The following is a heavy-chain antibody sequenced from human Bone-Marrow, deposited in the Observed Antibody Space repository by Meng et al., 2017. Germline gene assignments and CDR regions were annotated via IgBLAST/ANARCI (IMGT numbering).Heavy chain of an antibody. D-gene: IGHD6-13*01. CDR2: ISAYNGNT. J-gene: IGHJ4*02. V-gene: IGHV1-18*01. CDR3: AGLPSAYSSSWYLLDH. CDR1: GYTFTSYG. Sequence: ASVKVSCKASGYTFTSYGISWVRQAPGQGLEWMGWISAYNGNTNYAQKLQGRVTMTTDTSTSTAYMGLRSLRSDDTAVYYCAGLPSAYSSSWYLLDHWGQGTLVTVSS.